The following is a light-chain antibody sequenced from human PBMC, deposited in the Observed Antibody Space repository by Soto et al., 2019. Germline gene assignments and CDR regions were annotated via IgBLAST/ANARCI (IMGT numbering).Light chain of an antibody. Sequence: QSVLTHSPSVSAAPGQKVTISCSGSSSNIGNNYVSWYQQVPGTAPKLLIYDNNKRPSGIPDRFSGSKSGTSGTLDITGLQTGDEADYYCATWDGSLPGEVFGGATKLTVL. V-gene: IGLV1-51*01. CDR3: ATWDGSLPGEV. CDR1: SSNIGNNY. CDR2: DNN. J-gene: IGLJ2*01.